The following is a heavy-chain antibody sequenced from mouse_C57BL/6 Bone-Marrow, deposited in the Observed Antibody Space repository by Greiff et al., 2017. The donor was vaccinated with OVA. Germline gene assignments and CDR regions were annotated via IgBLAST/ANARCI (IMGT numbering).Heavy chain of an antibody. V-gene: IGHV1-39*01. J-gene: IGHJ4*01. CDR3: AETAQATENYAMDY. Sequence: VQLQQSGPELVKPGASVKISCKASGYSFTDYNMNWVKQSNGKSLEWIGVINPNYGTTSYNQKFKGKATLTVDQSSSTAYMQLNSLTSEDSAVYYCAETAQATENYAMDYWGQGTSVTVSS. CDR1: GYSFTDYN. CDR2: INPNYGTT. D-gene: IGHD3-2*02.